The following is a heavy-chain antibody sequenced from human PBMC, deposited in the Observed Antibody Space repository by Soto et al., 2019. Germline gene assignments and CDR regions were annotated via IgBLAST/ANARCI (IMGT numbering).Heavy chain of an antibody. CDR2: IIPIFGTA. CDR1: GGTFSSYA. CDR3: ARGNEDIVVVPAAIYYYYGMDV. Sequence: QVQLVQSGAEVKKPGSSVKVSCKASGGTFSSYAISWVRQAPGQGLEWMGGIIPIFGTANYAQKFQGRVTITADKSTSTGYMELSSLRSEDTAVYYCARGNEDIVVVPAAIYYYYGMDVWGQGTTVTVSS. D-gene: IGHD2-2*02. V-gene: IGHV1-69*06. J-gene: IGHJ6*02.